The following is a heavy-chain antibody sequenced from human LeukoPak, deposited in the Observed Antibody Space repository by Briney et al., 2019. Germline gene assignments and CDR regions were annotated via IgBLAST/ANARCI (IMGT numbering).Heavy chain of an antibody. CDR3: AISSSWNSDLMDV. Sequence: GGSLRLSCAASGFTVSSNYMSWVRQAPVKGLEWVSVIYSGGSTYYADSVKGRFTISRDNSKNTLYLQMNSLRAEDTAVYYCAISSSWNSDLMDVWGQGTTVTVSS. V-gene: IGHV3-53*01. CDR2: IYSGGST. J-gene: IGHJ6*02. CDR1: GFTVSSNY. D-gene: IGHD6-13*01.